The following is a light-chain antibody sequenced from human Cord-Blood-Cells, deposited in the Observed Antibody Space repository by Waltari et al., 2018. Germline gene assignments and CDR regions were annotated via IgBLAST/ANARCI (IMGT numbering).Light chain of an antibody. CDR3: QQYNSYSPT. CDR2: DAS. Sequence: DIQMTQSPSTLSASVGDRVIITCRASPSISSWLALYQQKPRKAPNLLIYDASSLESGVPSRVSGSGSGTEFTLTISSLQPDDFATYYCQQYNSYSPTFGQGTKVEIK. CDR1: PSISSW. J-gene: IGKJ1*01. V-gene: IGKV1-5*01.